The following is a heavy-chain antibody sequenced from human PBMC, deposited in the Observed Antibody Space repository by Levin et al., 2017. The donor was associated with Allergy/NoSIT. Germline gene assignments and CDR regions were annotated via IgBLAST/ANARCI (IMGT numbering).Heavy chain of an antibody. CDR3: ARDGVGAANFDS. Sequence: SVKVSCKASGVTSSNFAITWVRQAPGQGLEWMGGIFPIFGPASYAQKFQGRITILADELTSTAYMELNSLRFEDTAVYYCARDGVGAANFDSWGRGTLVTVSS. D-gene: IGHD1-26*01. CDR2: IFPIFGPA. J-gene: IGHJ4*02. V-gene: IGHV1-69*13. CDR1: GVTSSNFA.